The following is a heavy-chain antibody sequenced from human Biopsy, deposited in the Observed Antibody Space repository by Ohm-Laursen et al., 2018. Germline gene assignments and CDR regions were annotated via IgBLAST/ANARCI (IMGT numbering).Heavy chain of an antibody. J-gene: IGHJ4*02. CDR3: ARESALAGDFDS. V-gene: IGHV4-61*01. CDR1: GASVTSGSYY. CDR2: ISSIGST. D-gene: IGHD6-19*01. Sequence: TLSLTCPVSGASVTSGSYYWSWIRQPPGKGLEWLGYISSIGSTNYNPSLKSRVTISVDTSKNHFSLKLTSVTAADTAVYYCARESALAGDFDSWGQGTLVTVSS.